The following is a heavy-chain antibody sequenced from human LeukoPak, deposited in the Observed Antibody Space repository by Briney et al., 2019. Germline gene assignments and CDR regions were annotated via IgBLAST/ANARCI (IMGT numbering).Heavy chain of an antibody. D-gene: IGHD3-22*01. CDR1: GYTFTSYD. CDR2: MNPNSGNT. CDR3: ARGLAISYYYDSSGSDAFDI. V-gene: IGHV1-8*03. Sequence: GASVKVSCKASGYTFTSYDTNWVRQATGQGLEWMGWMNPNSGNTGYAQKFQGRVTITRNTSISTAYMELSSLRSEDTAVYYCARGLAISYYYDSSGSDAFDIWGQGTMVTVSS. J-gene: IGHJ3*02.